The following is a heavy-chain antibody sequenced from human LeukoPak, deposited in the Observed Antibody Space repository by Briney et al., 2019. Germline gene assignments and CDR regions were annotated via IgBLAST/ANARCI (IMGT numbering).Heavy chain of an antibody. V-gene: IGHV3-33*01. CDR1: GFTFSSYG. D-gene: IGHD3-10*01. CDR3: ARGGALWFGEAQYYFDY. J-gene: IGHJ4*02. CDR2: IWYDESNK. Sequence: GRSLRLSCAASGFTFSSYGMHWVRQAPGKGLEWGAVIWYDESNKYYADSVKGRFTISRDNSKNTLYLQMNSLRAEDTAVYYCARGGALWFGEAQYYFDYWGQGTLVTVSS.